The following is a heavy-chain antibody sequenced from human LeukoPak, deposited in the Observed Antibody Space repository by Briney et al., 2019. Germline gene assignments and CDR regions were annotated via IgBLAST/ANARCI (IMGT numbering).Heavy chain of an antibody. V-gene: IGHV3-30*02. CDR1: GFTFSSYG. D-gene: IGHD4-17*01. J-gene: IGHJ3*02. CDR2: IWYDGSNK. Sequence: GGSLRLSCAASGFTFSSYGMHWVRQAPGKGLEWVAVIWYDGSNKYYADSVKGRFTISRDNSKNTLYLQMNSLRAEDTAVYYCAKAYGDDEAFDIWGQGTMVTVSS. CDR3: AKAYGDDEAFDI.